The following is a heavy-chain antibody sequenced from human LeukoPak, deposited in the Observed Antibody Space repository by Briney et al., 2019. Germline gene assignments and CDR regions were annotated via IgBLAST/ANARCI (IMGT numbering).Heavy chain of an antibody. J-gene: IGHJ6*03. V-gene: IGHV4-4*07. Sequence: SETLSLTCSVSGGSMSNYYWSWIRQPAGKGLEWIGRFFTDGSTNYNPSLKSRVTMSMDTSKNQLSLKLTSVTAADTAVYFCARDNNGWPYYYYYMDVWGKGTTVTVSS. CDR1: GGSMSNYY. CDR2: FFTDGST. D-gene: IGHD6-19*01. CDR3: ARDNNGWPYYYYYMDV.